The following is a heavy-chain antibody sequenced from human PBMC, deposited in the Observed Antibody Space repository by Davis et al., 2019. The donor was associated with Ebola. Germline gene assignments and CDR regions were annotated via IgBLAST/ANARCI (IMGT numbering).Heavy chain of an antibody. CDR1: GFTFSSYG. J-gene: IGHJ5*02. CDR3: ARVGYGDSWRWFDP. D-gene: IGHD4-17*01. Sequence: PGGSLRLSCAASGFTFSSYGMHWVRQAPGKGLEWVAFIRYDGSNKYYADSVKGRSTISRDNAKNTVYLQMNSLRGEDTAIYYCARVGYGDSWRWFDPWGQGTLVTVSS. CDR2: IRYDGSNK. V-gene: IGHV3-30*02.